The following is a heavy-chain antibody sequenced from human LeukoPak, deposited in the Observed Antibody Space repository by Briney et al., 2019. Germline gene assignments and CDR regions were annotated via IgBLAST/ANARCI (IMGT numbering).Heavy chain of an antibody. CDR3: APSGKGYDSSGVPPTIFDY. V-gene: IGHV3-66*01. D-gene: IGHD3-22*01. J-gene: IGHJ4*02. CDR1: EFIVSINY. Sequence: GGSLRLSCAASEFIVSINYMTWVRQAPGKGLEWVSLIYSRGDTKYADSVKGRFTISRDNSKNTLYLQMSSLRAEDTAVYYCAPSGKGYDSSGVPPTIFDYWGQGTLVTVSS. CDR2: IYSRGDT.